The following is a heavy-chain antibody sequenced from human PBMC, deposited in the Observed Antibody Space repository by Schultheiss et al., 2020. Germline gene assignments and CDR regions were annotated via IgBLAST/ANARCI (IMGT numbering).Heavy chain of an antibody. Sequence: SETLSLTCVVSGDSSNNYYWNWIRQSPGKGLEWIGHVHDSGTTNYHPSLNSRVTISLDTSRSQFFLSLRSVTAADTAVYYCARVGASGIPFDYWGQGTLVTVSS. CDR1: GDSSNNYY. V-gene: IGHV4-59*12. CDR3: ARVGASGIPFDY. D-gene: IGHD1-26*01. CDR2: VHDSGTT. J-gene: IGHJ4*02.